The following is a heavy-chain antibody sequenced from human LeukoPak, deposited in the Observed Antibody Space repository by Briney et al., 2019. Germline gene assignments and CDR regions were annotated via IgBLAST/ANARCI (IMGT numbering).Heavy chain of an antibody. Sequence: GGSLRLSCAASGFTVSSNYMSWVRQAPGKGLEWVSVIYSGGSTYYADSVRGRFTISRDNSKNTLYLQMNSLRAEDTAVYYCARDPPSYYGSGSYPLPWGQGTLVTVSS. CDR2: IYSGGST. V-gene: IGHV3-66*01. J-gene: IGHJ5*02. CDR3: ARDPPSYYGSGSYPLP. D-gene: IGHD3-10*01. CDR1: GFTVSSNY.